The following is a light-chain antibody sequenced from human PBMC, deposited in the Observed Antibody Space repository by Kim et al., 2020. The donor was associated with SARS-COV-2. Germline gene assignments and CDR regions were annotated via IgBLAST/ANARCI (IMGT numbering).Light chain of an antibody. CDR2: GAS. V-gene: IGKV3D-15*01. CDR3: QHYYNWPRT. Sequence: VSPEERATLSGRASQYISSSLAWYQQKPGQPPRLLIHGASTRATGIPARFSGSGSGTDFTLTISSLQFEDSAVYYCQHYYNWPRTFGQGTKVDIK. CDR1: QYISSS. J-gene: IGKJ1*01.